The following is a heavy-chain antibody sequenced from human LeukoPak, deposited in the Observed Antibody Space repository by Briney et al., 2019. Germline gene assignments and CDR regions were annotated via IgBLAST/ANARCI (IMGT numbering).Heavy chain of an antibody. CDR2: INHSGST. CDR3: ARPCPYFDY. Sequence: PSETLSLTCAVYGGSFSGYYWSWIRQPPGKGLEWIGEINHSGSTNYNPSLKSRVTISVDTSKNQFSLKLSSVTAADTAVYYCARPCPYFDYWGRGTLVTVSS. J-gene: IGHJ4*02. V-gene: IGHV4-34*01. D-gene: IGHD2-2*01. CDR1: GGSFSGYY.